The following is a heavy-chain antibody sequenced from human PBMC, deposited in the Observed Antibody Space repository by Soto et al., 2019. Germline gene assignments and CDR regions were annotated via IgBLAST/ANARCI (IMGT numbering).Heavy chain of an antibody. Sequence: EVQLVESGGGLVKPGGSLRLSCAASGFTFSSYSMNWVRQAPGKGLEWVSSISSSSSYIYYADSVKGRFTISRDNAKNSLYLQMNSLRAEDTAVYYCARDEYYGDSHYYFDYWGQGTLVTVSS. CDR1: GFTFSSYS. V-gene: IGHV3-21*01. J-gene: IGHJ4*02. CDR2: ISSSSSYI. CDR3: ARDEYYGDSHYYFDY. D-gene: IGHD4-17*01.